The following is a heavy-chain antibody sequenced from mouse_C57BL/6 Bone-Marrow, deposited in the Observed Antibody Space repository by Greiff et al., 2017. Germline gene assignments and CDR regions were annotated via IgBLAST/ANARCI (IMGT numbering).Heavy chain of an antibody. CDR3: ARGTDLTTVVAGGFDY. V-gene: IGHV1-82*01. CDR1: GYAFSSSW. J-gene: IGHJ2*01. D-gene: IGHD1-1*01. Sequence: QVQLQQSGPELVKPGASVKISCKASGYAFSSSWMNWVKQRPGKGLEWIGRIYPGDGDTNYNGKFKGKATLTADKSSSTAYMQLSSLTSEDSAVYFCARGTDLTTVVAGGFDYWGQGTTLTVSS. CDR2: IYPGDGDT.